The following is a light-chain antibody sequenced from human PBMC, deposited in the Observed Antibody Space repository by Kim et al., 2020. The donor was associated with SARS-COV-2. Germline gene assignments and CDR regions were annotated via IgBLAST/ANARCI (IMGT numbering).Light chain of an antibody. V-gene: IGLV2-23*02. J-gene: IGLJ2*01. Sequence: QSALTQPASVSGSPGQSITISCAVTSSDVGTYNLVSWYKQHPGKAPQLMVYEVNKRPSGISNRFSGSKSGNTASLTISGLQAEDEADYYCCSYAGSYTLWVFGGGTQLTVL. CDR2: EVN. CDR1: SSDVGTYNL. CDR3: CSYAGSYTLWV.